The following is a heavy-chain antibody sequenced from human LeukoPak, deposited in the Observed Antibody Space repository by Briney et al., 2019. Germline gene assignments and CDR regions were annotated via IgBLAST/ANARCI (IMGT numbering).Heavy chain of an antibody. CDR1: GGSFSGYY. CDR2: INHSGST. CDR3: ARAAVTTFRRGNWFDP. D-gene: IGHD4-11*01. Sequence: SETLSLTCAVYGGSFSGYYWSWIRQPPGKGLEWIGEINHSGSTNYNPSLKSRVTISVDTSKNQFSLKLSSVTAADTAVYYCARAAVTTFRRGNWFDPWGQGTLVTVSS. J-gene: IGHJ5*02. V-gene: IGHV4-34*01.